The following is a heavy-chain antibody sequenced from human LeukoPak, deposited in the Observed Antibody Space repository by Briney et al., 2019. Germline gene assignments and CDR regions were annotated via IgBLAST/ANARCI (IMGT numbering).Heavy chain of an antibody. CDR2: ISYDGSNK. CDR1: GVTFSSYA. D-gene: IGHD6-13*01. Sequence: GGSLRRSCAASGVTFSSYAMQWLLQAPGKGLEGVAVISYDGSNKYYAASVKGRFTISRDNSKNTLYLQMNSLRAEDTAVYYCARDEGGSSCFDYWGQGTLVTVSS. J-gene: IGHJ4*02. CDR3: ARDEGGSSCFDY. V-gene: IGHV3-30-3*01.